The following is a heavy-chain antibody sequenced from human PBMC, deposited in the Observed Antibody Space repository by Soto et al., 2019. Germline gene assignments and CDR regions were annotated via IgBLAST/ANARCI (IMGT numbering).Heavy chain of an antibody. CDR1: GYTFTSYG. CDR3: ARQCPGGGDCYFFDY. CDR2: ISAYNGNT. Sequence: ASVKVSCKASGYTFTSYGISWVRQAPGQGLEWMGWISAYNGNTNYAQKLQGRVTMTTDTSTSTAYMGLRSLRSDDTAVYYCARQCPGGGDCYFFDYWGQGTLVTVSS. D-gene: IGHD2-21*02. V-gene: IGHV1-18*04. J-gene: IGHJ4*02.